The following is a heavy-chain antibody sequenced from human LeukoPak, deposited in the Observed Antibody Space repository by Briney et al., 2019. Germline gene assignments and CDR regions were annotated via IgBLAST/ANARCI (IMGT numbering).Heavy chain of an antibody. J-gene: IGHJ6*02. CDR2: ITWNRDNI. D-gene: IGHD5-24*01. CDR1: GFTFDDYA. V-gene: IGHV3-9*01. CDR3: AKDLSRAITSALVLDV. Sequence: GGSLRLSCAASGFTFDDYAMHWVRQAPGKGLEWVSGITWNRDNIGYGDSVKGRFTISRDNVKDVLYLQMTSLRPEDTALYYCAKDLSRAITSALVLDVWGQGTTVIVSS.